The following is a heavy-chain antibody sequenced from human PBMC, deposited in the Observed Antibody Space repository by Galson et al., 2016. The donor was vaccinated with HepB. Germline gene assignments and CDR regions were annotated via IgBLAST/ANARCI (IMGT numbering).Heavy chain of an antibody. V-gene: IGHV3-11*06. CDR2: LSSSSYT. CDR1: GFTFSTYT. CDR3: ARAAMTTALVADWEYFDY. J-gene: IGHJ4*02. Sequence: SLRLSCAGSGFTFSTYTMSWIRQAPGKGLEWVSYLSSSSYTNYADSVKGRFTISRDNAKNSLYLQMNSLRAEDTAVYYCARAAMTTALVADWEYFDYWGQGTLVTVSS. D-gene: IGHD4-11*01.